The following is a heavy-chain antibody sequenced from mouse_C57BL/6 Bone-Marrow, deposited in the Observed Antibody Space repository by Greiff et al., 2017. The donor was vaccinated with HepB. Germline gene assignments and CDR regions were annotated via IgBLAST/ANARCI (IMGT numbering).Heavy chain of an antibody. Sequence: VQLQQPGAELVKPGASVKLSCKASGYTFTSYWMHWVKQRPGQGLEWIGMIHPNSGSTNYNEKFKSKATLTVDKSSSTAYMQLSSLTSEDSAVYYCARVTTVVATDYWGQGTTLTVSS. D-gene: IGHD1-1*01. J-gene: IGHJ2*01. CDR1: GYTFTSYW. CDR3: ARVTTVVATDY. V-gene: IGHV1-64*01. CDR2: IHPNSGST.